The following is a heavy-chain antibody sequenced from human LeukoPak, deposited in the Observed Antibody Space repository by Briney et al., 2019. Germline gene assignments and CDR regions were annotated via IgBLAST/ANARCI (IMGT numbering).Heavy chain of an antibody. CDR3: AREDDYGGNYRSLLPDY. V-gene: IGHV3-30*03. Sequence: PGRSLRLSCAASGFTFSSYGMHWVRQAPGKGLEWVAVISYDGSNKYYADSVKGRFTISRDNSKNTLYLQMNSLRAEDTAVYYCAREDDYGGNYRSLLPDYWGQGTLVTVSS. CDR2: ISYDGSNK. D-gene: IGHD4-23*01. J-gene: IGHJ4*02. CDR1: GFTFSSYG.